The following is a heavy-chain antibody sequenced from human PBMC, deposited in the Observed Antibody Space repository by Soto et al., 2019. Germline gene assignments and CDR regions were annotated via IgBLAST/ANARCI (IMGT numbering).Heavy chain of an antibody. J-gene: IGHJ4*02. CDR2: IYPGDSDT. CDR1: GYSFSSYW. V-gene: IGHV5-51*01. Sequence: GESLNISCKGSGYSFSSYWIGWVRQMPGKGLEWMGIIYPGDSDTRYSPSLQGQVTISADKSISTAYLQWSSLKASDTAMYYCARSEYSNPREIDYWGQGTLVTVSS. CDR3: ARSEYSNPREIDY. D-gene: IGHD5-18*01.